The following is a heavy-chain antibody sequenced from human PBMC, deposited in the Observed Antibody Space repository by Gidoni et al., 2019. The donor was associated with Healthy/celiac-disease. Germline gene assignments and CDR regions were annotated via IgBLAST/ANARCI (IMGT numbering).Heavy chain of an antibody. CDR3: ARDPPRKNGGNESPYAPNYDY. Sequence: EVQLVESGGGLVKPGGSLRLSCAASGFPFSSYSMNWVRQAPGKGLEWVSSISSSSSYIYYADSVKGRFTISRDNAKNSLYLQMNSLRAEDTAVYYCARDPPRKNGGNESPYAPNYDYWGQGTLVTVSS. CDR2: ISSSSSYI. D-gene: IGHD2-15*01. J-gene: IGHJ4*02. CDR1: GFPFSSYS. V-gene: IGHV3-21*01.